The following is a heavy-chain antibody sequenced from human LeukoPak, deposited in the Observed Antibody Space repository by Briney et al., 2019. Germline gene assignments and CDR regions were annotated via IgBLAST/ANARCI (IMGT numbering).Heavy chain of an antibody. Sequence: GGSLRLSCAASGFTFTGYKMNRVRQAPGKGLEWVSYISSSGSTIYYADSLKGRFTISRDNAKNSLYLQMNSLRAEDTALYYCARDASDYWFFDLWGRGTLVTVSS. CDR1: GFTFTGYK. CDR2: ISSSGSTI. J-gene: IGHJ2*01. CDR3: ARDASDYWFFDL. V-gene: IGHV3-48*03. D-gene: IGHD3-3*01.